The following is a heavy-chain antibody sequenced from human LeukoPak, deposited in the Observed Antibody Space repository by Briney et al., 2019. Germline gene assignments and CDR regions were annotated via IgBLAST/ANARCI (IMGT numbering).Heavy chain of an antibody. V-gene: IGHV3-30*02. CDR3: ARQYCSGGSCYLNHFDY. CDR2: IRYDGSNK. CDR1: GFTFSSYG. D-gene: IGHD2-15*01. Sequence: GGSLRLSCAASGFTFSSYGMHWVRQAPGKGLEWVAFIRYDGSNKYYTDSVKGRFTISRDNAKNSLYLQMNSLRAEDTAVYYCARQYCSGGSCYLNHFDYWGQGTLVTVSS. J-gene: IGHJ4*02.